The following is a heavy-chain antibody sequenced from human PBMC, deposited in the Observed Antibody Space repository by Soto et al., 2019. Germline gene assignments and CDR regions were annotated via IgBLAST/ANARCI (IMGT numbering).Heavy chain of an antibody. CDR2: IYYSGST. CDR3: ARDRRTTVTSHHGMDV. Sequence: QVQLQESGPGLVKPSETLSLTCTVSGGSVSSGSHYWSWIRQPPGKGLEGIGYIYYSGSTNYNLSLKRRVTMSVDTSKNQFSLKLSSVPAADTAVYYCARDRRTTVTSHHGMDVWGQGTTVTVSS. D-gene: IGHD4-17*01. V-gene: IGHV4-61*01. J-gene: IGHJ6*02. CDR1: GGSVSSGSHY.